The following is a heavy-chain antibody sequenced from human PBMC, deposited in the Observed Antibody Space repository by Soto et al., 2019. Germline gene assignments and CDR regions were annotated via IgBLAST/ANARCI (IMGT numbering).Heavy chain of an antibody. Sequence: QVQLVESGGGVVQPGRSLRLSCAASGFTFSSYGMHWVRQAPGKGLEWVAVISYDGSNKYYADSVKGRFTISRDNSKNTLYLQMNSLRAEDTAVYYCAKDQRRWGIAAAGTDYWGQGTLVTVSS. V-gene: IGHV3-30*18. CDR3: AKDQRRWGIAAAGTDY. CDR1: GFTFSSYG. J-gene: IGHJ4*02. D-gene: IGHD6-13*01. CDR2: ISYDGSNK.